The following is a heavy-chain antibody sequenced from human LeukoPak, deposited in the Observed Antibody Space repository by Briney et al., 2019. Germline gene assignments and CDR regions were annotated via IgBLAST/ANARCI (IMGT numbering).Heavy chain of an antibody. CDR3: ARGYDYVWGSYRSSNWFDP. D-gene: IGHD3-16*02. J-gene: IGHJ5*02. CDR1: GGSFRGYY. CDR2: INHSGST. V-gene: IGHV4-34*01. Sequence: PSETLSLTCAVYGGSFRGYYGSWIRQPPGKGVEWIGEINHSGSTNYNPSLKSRVTISVDTSKNQFSLKLSSVTAADTAVYYCARGYDYVWGSYRSSNWFDPWGQGTLVTVSS.